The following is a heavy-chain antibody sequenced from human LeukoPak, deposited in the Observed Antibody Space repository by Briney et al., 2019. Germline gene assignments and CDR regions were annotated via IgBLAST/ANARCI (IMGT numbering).Heavy chain of an antibody. CDR3: ATSSGGSYFGMDF. J-gene: IGHJ6*02. CDR1: GYSFSSQW. CDR2: IYPGDSDT. Sequence: GESLKISCKGSGYSFSSQWMGWVRQMPGKGLEWMGIIYPGDSDTRYSPSFQGRVTISADKSISTAYLQWSSLKASDTAMFYCATSSGGSYFGMDFWGQGTPVTVSS. D-gene: IGHD6-25*01. V-gene: IGHV5-51*01.